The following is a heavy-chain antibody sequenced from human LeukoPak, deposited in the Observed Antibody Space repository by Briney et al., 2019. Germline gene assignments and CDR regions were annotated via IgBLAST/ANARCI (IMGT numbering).Heavy chain of an antibody. CDR3: ARGDYDSSGYSSYSLDY. V-gene: IGHV4-4*07. D-gene: IGHD3-22*01. Sequence: SETLSLTCTVSGGSISSYYWSWIRQPAGKGLEWIGRIYTSGSTSYNPSLKSRVTMSVDTSKNQFSLKLSSVTAADTAVYYCARGDYDSSGYSSYSLDYWGQGTLVTVSS. J-gene: IGHJ4*02. CDR1: GGSISSYY. CDR2: IYTSGST.